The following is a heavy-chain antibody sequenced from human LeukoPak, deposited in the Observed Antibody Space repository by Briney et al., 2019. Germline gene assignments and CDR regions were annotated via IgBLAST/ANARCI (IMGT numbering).Heavy chain of an antibody. CDR3: AKTTDDY. V-gene: IGHV3-23*01. CDR2: ISGSGDST. D-gene: IGHD1-1*01. CDR1: GFTFRSSV. Sequence: GGSLRLSCAASGFTFRSSVMSWVRRAPGKGLEWVSAISGSGDSTYYADSVKGRFSISRDNSKNTLYLQMNILRAEDTAIYYCAKTTDDYWGQGTLVTVSS. J-gene: IGHJ4*02.